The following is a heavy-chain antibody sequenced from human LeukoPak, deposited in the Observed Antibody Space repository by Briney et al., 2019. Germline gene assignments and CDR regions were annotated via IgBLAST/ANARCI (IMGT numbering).Heavy chain of an antibody. CDR3: ARGSAGIAAAAPGY. Sequence: ASVKVSCKASGYTFTGYYMHWVRQAPGQGLEWMGWINPNSGGTNYAQKFQGRVTMTRDTSISTAYMELSRLRSGDTAVYYCARGSAGIAAAAPGYWGQGTLVTVSS. CDR2: INPNSGGT. D-gene: IGHD6-13*01. V-gene: IGHV1-2*02. CDR1: GYTFTGYY. J-gene: IGHJ4*02.